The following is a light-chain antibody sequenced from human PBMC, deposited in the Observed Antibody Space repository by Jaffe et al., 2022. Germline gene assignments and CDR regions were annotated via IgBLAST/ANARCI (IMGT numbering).Light chain of an antibody. CDR1: SANIGGNR. J-gene: IGLJ3*02. CDR3: ATWDDNLNGWV. CDR2: SSN. V-gene: IGLV1-44*01. Sequence: QSVLTQPPSASETPGQRVTISCSGNSANIGGNRVNWYQQLPGTAPKLLIYSSNQRPSGVPDRFSGSKSGTSASLAISGLQSEDEADYYCATWDDNLNGWVFGGGTKLTVL.